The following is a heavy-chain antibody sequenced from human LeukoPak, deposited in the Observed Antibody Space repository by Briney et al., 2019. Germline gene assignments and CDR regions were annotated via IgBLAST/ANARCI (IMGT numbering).Heavy chain of an antibody. V-gene: IGHV3-30*04. D-gene: IGHD3-10*01. CDR1: GFTFSNYA. J-gene: IGHJ6*02. CDR3: AGDNYFQGSGRASYGMDV. CDR2: ISYDGSKK. Sequence: PGGSLRLSSAASGFTFSNYAMYWVRQAPGKGLEWVAVISYDGSKKYYADSVKGRFSISRDNPKNTQYLQMNSLRAEDTAVYYCAGDNYFQGSGRASYGMDVWGQGTTVTVSS.